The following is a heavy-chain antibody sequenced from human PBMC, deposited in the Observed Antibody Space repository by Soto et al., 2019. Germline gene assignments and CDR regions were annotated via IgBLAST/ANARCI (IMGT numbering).Heavy chain of an antibody. V-gene: IGHV4-34*01. D-gene: IGHD5-18*01. CDR2: INHSGST. CDR1: GGSFSGYY. Sequence: PSETLSLTCAVYGGSFSGYYWSWIRQPPGKGLEWIGEINHSGSTNYNPSLKSRVTISVDTSKNQFSLKLGSVTAADTAVYYCARAGRGYSYGYRDYWGQGTLVTVSS. J-gene: IGHJ4*02. CDR3: ARAGRGYSYGYRDY.